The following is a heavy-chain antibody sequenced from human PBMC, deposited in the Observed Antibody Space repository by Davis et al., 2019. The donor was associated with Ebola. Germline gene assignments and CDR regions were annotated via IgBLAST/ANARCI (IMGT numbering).Heavy chain of an antibody. V-gene: IGHV3-48*02. J-gene: IGHJ2*01. D-gene: IGHD3-22*01. Sequence: GESLKISCAASGFTFTTYYITWVRQAPGKGLEWISYIYSAGTTIHYAGSVRGRFTISRDNAKNSLYLQMNSLRDEDTAVYYCARDFGGYYDWYFDLWGRGTLVTVSS. CDR1: GFTFTTYY. CDR3: ARDFGGYYDWYFDL. CDR2: IYSAGTTI.